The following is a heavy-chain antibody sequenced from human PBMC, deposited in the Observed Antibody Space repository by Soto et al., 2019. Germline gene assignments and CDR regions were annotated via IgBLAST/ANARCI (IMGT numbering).Heavy chain of an antibody. CDR1: GGSISSGSYY. D-gene: IGHD3-10*01. J-gene: IGHJ4*02. V-gene: IGHV4-31*03. CDR2: IYYSGST. Sequence: QVQLQESGPGLVKPSRTLSLSCTVSGGSISSGSYYWSWIRQHPGKGLEWMGYIYYSGSTYYNPSLKSRVTISVDTSKNQFSLKLSSVTAADTAVYYCARGSWSFYYFDYWGQGTLVTVSS. CDR3: ARGSWSFYYFDY.